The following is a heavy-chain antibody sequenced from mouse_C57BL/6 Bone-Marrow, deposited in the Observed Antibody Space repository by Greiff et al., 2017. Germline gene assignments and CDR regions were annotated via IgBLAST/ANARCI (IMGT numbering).Heavy chain of an antibody. V-gene: IGHV14-2*01. Sequence: VQLQQSGAELVKPGASVKLSCTASGFNIKDYYMHWVKQRTEQGLEWIGRIDPEDGETKYARKFQGKATITADTSSNTAYLQLSSLTSEDTAVYYCARRGLYYGNAWFAYWGQGTLVTVSA. CDR1: GFNIKDYY. CDR3: ARRGLYYGNAWFAY. CDR2: IDPEDGET. J-gene: IGHJ3*01. D-gene: IGHD2-1*01.